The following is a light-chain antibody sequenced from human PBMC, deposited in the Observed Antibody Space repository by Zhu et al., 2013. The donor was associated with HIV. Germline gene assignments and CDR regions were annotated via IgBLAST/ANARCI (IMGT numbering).Light chain of an antibody. CDR2: RNN. J-gene: IGLJ2*01. CDR1: SSNIGSNY. Sequence: QSVLTQPPSASGTPGQRVTISCSGSSSNIGSNYVYWYQQLPGTAPKLLIYRNNQRPSGVPDRFSGSKSGTSASLAITGLQAEDEADYYCQSYDSTLSGSGVFGGGTKLTVL. V-gene: IGLV1-47*01. CDR3: QSYDSTLSGSGV.